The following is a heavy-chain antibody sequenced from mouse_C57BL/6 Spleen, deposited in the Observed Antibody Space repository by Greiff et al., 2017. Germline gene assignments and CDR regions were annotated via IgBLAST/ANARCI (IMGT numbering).Heavy chain of an antibody. CDR3: ARSNSNYPYYYAMDY. Sequence: QVQLQQSGAELVQPGASVKISCNASGYAFSSYWMNWVKQRPGKGLEWIGQIYPGDGDTNYKGKFKGKATLTADKSSSTPYMQLSSLTSEDSAVYFCARSNSNYPYYYAMDYWGQGTSVTVSS. D-gene: IGHD2-5*01. J-gene: IGHJ4*01. CDR1: GYAFSSYW. V-gene: IGHV1-80*01. CDR2: IYPGDGDT.